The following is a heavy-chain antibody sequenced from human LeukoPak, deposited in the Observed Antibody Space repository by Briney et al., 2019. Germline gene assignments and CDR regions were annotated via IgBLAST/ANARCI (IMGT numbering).Heavy chain of an antibody. D-gene: IGHD1-14*01. CDR2: ISGSGDST. V-gene: IGHV3-23*01. CDR3: AFNHLFDY. J-gene: IGHJ4*02. CDR1: AFTFSRYA. Sequence: GGSLRLSCAASAFTFSRYAMSWVRQAPGKGLEWVSAISGSGDSTYYADSVKGQFTISRDNSKNTLYLQMNSLRAEDTAVYYCAFNHLFDYWGQGTLVTVSS.